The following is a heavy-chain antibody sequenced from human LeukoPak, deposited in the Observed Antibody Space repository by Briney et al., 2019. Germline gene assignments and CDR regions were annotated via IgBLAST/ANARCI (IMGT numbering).Heavy chain of an antibody. J-gene: IGHJ4*02. CDR1: GFTFDDYG. CDR2: INWNGGST. V-gene: IGHV3-20*04. D-gene: IGHD3-22*01. Sequence: GGSLRLSCAASGFTFDDYGMSWVRQAPGKGLEWVSGINWNGGSTGYADSVKGRFTISRDNAKNYLYLQMNSLRAEDTALYYCARVSGLGSYYDSSGYPDYWGQGTLVTVSS. CDR3: ARVSGLGSYYDSSGYPDY.